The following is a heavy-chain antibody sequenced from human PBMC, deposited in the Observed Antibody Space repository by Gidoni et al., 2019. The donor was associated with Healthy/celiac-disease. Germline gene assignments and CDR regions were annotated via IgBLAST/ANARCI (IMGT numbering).Heavy chain of an antibody. CDR1: GFTFSSYD. Sequence: EVQLVESGGGLVQPGGSLRLSCAASGFTFSSYDMHWVRQATGKGLEWVSAIGTAGDTYYPGSVKGRFTISRENAKNSLYLQMNSLRAGDTAVYYCARSGWHPGAFDIWGQGTMVTVSS. V-gene: IGHV3-13*01. CDR3: ARSGWHPGAFDI. CDR2: IGTAGDT. J-gene: IGHJ3*02. D-gene: IGHD6-19*01.